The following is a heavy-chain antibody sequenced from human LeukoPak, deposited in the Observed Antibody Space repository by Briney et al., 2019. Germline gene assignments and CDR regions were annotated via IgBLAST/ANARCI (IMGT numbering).Heavy chain of an antibody. V-gene: IGHV1-69*05. CDR2: IIPFFGSA. CDR3: ARGRDCSGGSCYHALLDY. D-gene: IGHD2-15*01. CDR1: GGAFSSYA. J-gene: IGHJ4*02. Sequence: GAAVKGSFKASGGAFSSYAISWVRRAPGQGSEWRGGIIPFFGSANYAQQFQGRVTITTDESTSTAYMELSSLRSEDTAVYYCARGRDCSGGSCYHALLDYWGQGTLVTVSS.